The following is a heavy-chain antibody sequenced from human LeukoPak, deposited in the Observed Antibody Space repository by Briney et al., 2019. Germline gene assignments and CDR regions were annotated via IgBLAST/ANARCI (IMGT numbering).Heavy chain of an antibody. V-gene: IGHV3-13*01. CDR2: IGTAGDT. D-gene: IGHD3-22*01. J-gene: IGHJ4*02. CDR1: GFTFSSYD. Sequence: GGSLRLSCAASGFTFSSYDMHWVRQATGKGLEWVSAIGTAGDTYYPGSVKGRFTISRENAKNSLYLQMNRLRAGDTAVYYCARGRDSSGYDYWGQGTLVTVSS. CDR3: ARGRDSSGYDY.